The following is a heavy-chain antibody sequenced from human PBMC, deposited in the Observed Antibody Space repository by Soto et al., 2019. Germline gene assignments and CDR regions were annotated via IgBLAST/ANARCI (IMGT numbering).Heavy chain of an antibody. D-gene: IGHD3-3*01. J-gene: IGHJ6*02. Sequence: SVTLSLTSTRSACSLNASKLYLNFLPTSPAKGLDLIGYIYYSGSTNYNPSLKSRVTISVDTSKNQFSLKLSSVTAADTAVYYCARLAPAITIFGVVKYYYGMDVWGPVTTVTVS. CDR3: ARLAPAITIFGVVKYYYGMDV. CDR2: IYYSGST. CDR1: ACSLNASKLY. V-gene: IGHV4-61*01.